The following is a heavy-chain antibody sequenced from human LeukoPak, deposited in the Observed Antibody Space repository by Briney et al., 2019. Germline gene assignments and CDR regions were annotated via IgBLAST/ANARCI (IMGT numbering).Heavy chain of an antibody. D-gene: IGHD5-18*01. V-gene: IGHV4-34*01. CDR1: GGSFSGYY. Sequence: PSETLTLTCAVYGGSFSGYYLSWIRQPPGKGLEWIGEISHNGSTNYNPSLKSRVTISVDTSKNQFSLRLSSVTAADTAVYYCAYGYRGLDHWGQGNGDSVSS. CDR3: AYGYRGLDH. CDR2: ISHNGST. J-gene: IGHJ1*01.